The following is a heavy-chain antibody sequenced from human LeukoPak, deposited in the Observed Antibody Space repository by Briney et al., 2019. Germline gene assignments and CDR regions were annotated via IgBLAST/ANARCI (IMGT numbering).Heavy chain of an antibody. J-gene: IGHJ4*02. CDR1: GYNFATYW. CDR3: ARRHGSIWSFDY. CDR2: IYPGDSDT. Sequence: GESLKISCKGSGYNFATYWIGWVRQMPGKGLEWMGIIYPGDSDTTYSPSFQGQVTISADKSIATAYLQWSLRASDTAIYYCARRHGSIWSFDYWGQGTLVTVSS. D-gene: IGHD6-13*01. V-gene: IGHV5-51*01.